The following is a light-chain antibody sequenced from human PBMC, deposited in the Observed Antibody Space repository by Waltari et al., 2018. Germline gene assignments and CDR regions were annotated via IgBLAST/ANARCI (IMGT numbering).Light chain of an antibody. J-gene: IGLJ2*01. Sequence: SYVLTQPPSVSVAPGKTARITCGGNNIGSASVHCYQQKPGHAPLLVIYYDTDRPSGIPARFSGSNSGNTATLTISSVDAGDEADYFCQVWHSHSDQAVFVGCTKLTVL. V-gene: IGLV3-21*04. CDR2: YDT. CDR3: QVWHSHSDQAV. CDR1: NIGSAS.